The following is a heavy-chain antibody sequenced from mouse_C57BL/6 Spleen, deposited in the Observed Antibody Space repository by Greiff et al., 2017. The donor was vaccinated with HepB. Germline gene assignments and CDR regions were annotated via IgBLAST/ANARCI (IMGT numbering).Heavy chain of an antibody. D-gene: IGHD1-1*01. CDR2: IYPGSGST. CDR3: AREEDYYGSSPWYFDV. CDR1: GYTFTSYW. V-gene: IGHV1-55*01. J-gene: IGHJ1*03. Sequence: QVQLQQPGAELVKPGASVKMSCKASGYTFTSYWITWVKQRPGQGLEWIGDIYPGSGSTNYNEKFKSKATLTVDTTSSTAYMQPSSLTSEDSSVYYCAREEDYYGSSPWYFDVWGTGTTVTVSS.